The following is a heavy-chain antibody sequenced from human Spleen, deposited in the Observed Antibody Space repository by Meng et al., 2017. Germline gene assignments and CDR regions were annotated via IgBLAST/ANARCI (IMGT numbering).Heavy chain of an antibody. V-gene: IGHV4-34*01. CDR3: VRSRAWVRTGFDP. CDR2: IAQSGFV. Sequence: QVRLQQWGAGLLKPSETLSLTFAVYDGSFTQYYWSWIRQTPGKGLEWIGSIAQSGFVYKTPSLESRVTVSVDRSRSQFYLDLTSVTAADTAVYYCVRSRAWVRTGFDPWGQGTLVTVSS. CDR1: DGSFTQYY. D-gene: IGHD1-26*01. J-gene: IGHJ5*02.